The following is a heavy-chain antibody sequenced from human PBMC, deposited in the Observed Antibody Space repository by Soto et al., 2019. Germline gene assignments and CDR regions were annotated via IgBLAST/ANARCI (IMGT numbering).Heavy chain of an antibody. V-gene: IGHV1-46*02. CDR2: INPASAST. CDR3: ARDLAGGEH. D-gene: IGHD3-3*02. J-gene: IGHJ4*02. Sequence: QVQLVQSGAEVKKPGASVKVSCRTSGYTFKHYYIHGLRQAPGQGLEWLGIINPASASTNYAQEFQDRVNLTMDTSTTTVYMELRGLRAEVTAIFYCARDLAGGEHWVQGTVVTVSS. CDR1: GYTFKHYY.